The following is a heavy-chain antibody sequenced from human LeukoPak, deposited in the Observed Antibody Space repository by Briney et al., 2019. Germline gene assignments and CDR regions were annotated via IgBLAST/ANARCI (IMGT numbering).Heavy chain of an antibody. Sequence: PGGSLRLSCAASGFTVSSNYMNWVRQAPGKGLEWVSSISSSSSYIYYADSVKGRFTISRDNAKNSLYLQMNSLRAEDTAVYYCARVAAGYYYDSSGYYPIDYWGQGTLVTVSS. CDR1: GFTVSSNY. D-gene: IGHD3-22*01. CDR2: ISSSSSYI. V-gene: IGHV3-21*01. J-gene: IGHJ4*02. CDR3: ARVAAGYYYDSSGYYPIDY.